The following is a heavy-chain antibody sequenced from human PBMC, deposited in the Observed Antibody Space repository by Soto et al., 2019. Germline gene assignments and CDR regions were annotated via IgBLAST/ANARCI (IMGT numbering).Heavy chain of an antibody. CDR3: ARQVRYFDDFDY. Sequence: SETLSLTCTVSGDSISSYYWSWIRQPPGKGLEWIGYIYYSGSTNYNPSLKSRVTISVDTSKNQFSLKLSSVTAADTAVYYCARQVRYFDDFDYWGQGTLVTVSS. CDR1: GDSISSYY. CDR2: IYYSGST. V-gene: IGHV4-59*08. D-gene: IGHD3-9*01. J-gene: IGHJ4*02.